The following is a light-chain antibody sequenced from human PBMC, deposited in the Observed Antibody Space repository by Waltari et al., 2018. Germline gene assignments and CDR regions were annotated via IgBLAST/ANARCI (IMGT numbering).Light chain of an antibody. CDR3: SSYTSSSSVV. CDR1: SSDVGGYNY. Sequence: QSALTQPASVSGSPGQPITISCTGTSSDVGGYNYVSWYQQHPVKAPKLMVYGVSKAPSVVSYRFSGAKAGNAASLTISGLHAEEEADYYCSSYTSSSSVVFGGGTKLTVL. CDR2: GVS. J-gene: IGLJ2*01. V-gene: IGLV2-14*01.